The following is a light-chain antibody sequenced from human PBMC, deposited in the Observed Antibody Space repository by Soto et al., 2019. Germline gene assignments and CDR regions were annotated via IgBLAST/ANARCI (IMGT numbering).Light chain of an antibody. J-gene: IGKJ1*01. CDR1: QGISNY. Sequence: DIQMTQSPSSLSASVGDRVTITCRASQGISNYLAWYQQKPGKVPKLLIYAASTSQSGVPSRFSGSGSGTDFTLTISSLQPEDVAIYYCQKYNSAPRTFGQGTKVEIK. CDR3: QKYNSAPRT. V-gene: IGKV1-27*01. CDR2: AAS.